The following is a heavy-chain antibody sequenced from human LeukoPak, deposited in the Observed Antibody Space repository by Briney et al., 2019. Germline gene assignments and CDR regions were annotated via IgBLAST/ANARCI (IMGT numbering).Heavy chain of an antibody. J-gene: IGHJ6*02. D-gene: IGHD3-22*01. CDR1: GYTFTGYY. V-gene: IGHV1-2*06. Sequence: VASVKVSCRASGYTFTGYYMHWVRQAPGQGLEWMGRINPNSGGTNYAQKFQGRVTMTRDTSISTAYMELSRLRSDDTAVYYCARDWVVISYGMDVWGQGTTVTVSS. CDR2: INPNSGGT. CDR3: ARDWVVISYGMDV.